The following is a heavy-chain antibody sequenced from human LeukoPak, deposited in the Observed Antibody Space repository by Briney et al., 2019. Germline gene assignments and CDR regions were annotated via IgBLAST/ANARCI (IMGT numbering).Heavy chain of an antibody. J-gene: IGHJ3*02. Sequence: GGSLRLSCAASGFTFSSYAMHWVRQAPGKGLEYVSAISSNGGSTYYANSVKGRFTISRDNSKNTLCLQMGSLRAEDMAVYYCARDLFEGATGKAFDIWGQGTMVTVSS. CDR1: GFTFSSYA. CDR2: ISSNGGST. CDR3: ARDLFEGATGKAFDI. V-gene: IGHV3-64*01. D-gene: IGHD1-26*01.